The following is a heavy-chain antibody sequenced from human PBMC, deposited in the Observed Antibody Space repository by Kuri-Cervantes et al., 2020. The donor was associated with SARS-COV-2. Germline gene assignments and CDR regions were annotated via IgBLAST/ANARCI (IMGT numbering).Heavy chain of an antibody. D-gene: IGHD2-2*02. Sequence: ASVKVSRKASVYTFIDHYIYWVRQAPGQGLEWMGWINPNSGGTNHAQKFQGRVTITRDTSITTAYMELSRLRSDDTAVYYCAAYCSSTSCYNGGYYMDVWGKGTTVTVSS. CDR3: AAYCSSTSCYNGGYYMDV. J-gene: IGHJ6*03. CDR2: INPNSGGT. V-gene: IGHV1-2*02. CDR1: VYTFIDHY.